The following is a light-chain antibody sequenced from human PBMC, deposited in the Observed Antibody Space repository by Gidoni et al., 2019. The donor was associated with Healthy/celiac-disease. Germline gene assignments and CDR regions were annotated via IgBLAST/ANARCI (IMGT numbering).Light chain of an antibody. CDR2: GAS. J-gene: IGKJ1*01. Sequence: EHVLTQSSGPLSWSPGERATLHCRASQSVSSRYLAWYQQKPGQAPRLLIYGASSSATGNPDRFSGSGSGADFSLTISSLEPEDFAVYYCQQYGSSQGTFGQGTKVEIK. V-gene: IGKV3-20*01. CDR3: QQYGSSQGT. CDR1: QSVSSRY.